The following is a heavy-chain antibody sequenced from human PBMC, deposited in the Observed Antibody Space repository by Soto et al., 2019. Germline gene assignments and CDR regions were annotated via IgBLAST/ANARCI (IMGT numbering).Heavy chain of an antibody. J-gene: IGHJ5*02. CDR2: IIPIFGTA. D-gene: IGHD1-7*01. V-gene: IGHV1-69*13. Sequence: SVKVSCKASGGTFSSYAISWVRQAPGQGLEWMGGIIPIFGTANYAQKFQGRVTITADESTSTAYMELSSLRSEDTAVYYCARDSGDWNYFGWFDPWGQGTLVTVSS. CDR1: GGTFSSYA. CDR3: ARDSGDWNYFGWFDP.